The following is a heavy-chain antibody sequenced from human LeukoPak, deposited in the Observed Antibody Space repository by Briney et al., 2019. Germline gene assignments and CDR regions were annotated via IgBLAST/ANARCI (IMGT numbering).Heavy chain of an antibody. CDR2: IYSGDTT. J-gene: IGHJ4*02. CDR3: ARDPGGAKFDY. Sequence: GGSLRLSCTVSGLAVSSSYMSWVRQAPGKGLEWVSVIYSGDTTAYADSVKGRFTISRDNSKNTLYLQLNSLRVEDTAVFYCARDPGGAKFDYWGQGALVTVSS. V-gene: IGHV3-53*01. CDR1: GLAVSSSY. D-gene: IGHD4/OR15-4a*01.